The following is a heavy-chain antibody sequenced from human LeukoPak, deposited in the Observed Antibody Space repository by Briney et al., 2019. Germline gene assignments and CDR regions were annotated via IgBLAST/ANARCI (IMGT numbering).Heavy chain of an antibody. V-gene: IGHV5-51*01. J-gene: IGHJ2*01. CDR1: GYSFTSYW. CDR2: IYPGDSDT. CDR3: ARRNSLTRSYWYFDL. Sequence: GESLKISCKGSGYSFTSYWIGWVRQMPGKGLEWMGIIYPGDSDTRYSPSFQGQVTISADKSISTAYLQWSSLKASDTAMYCCARRNSLTRSYWYFDLWGRGTLVTVSS. D-gene: IGHD2/OR15-2a*01.